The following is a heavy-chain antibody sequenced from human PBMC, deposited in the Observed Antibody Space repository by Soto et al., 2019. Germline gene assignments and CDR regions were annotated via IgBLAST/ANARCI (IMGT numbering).Heavy chain of an antibody. CDR1: GFTFSDYG. CDR3: AKDHGFDEFQLLYYSYYGLDV. Sequence: GGSLRLSCAASGFTFSDYGMHWVRQAPGKGLECVAVISYDSTNKYYGDSVKGRFTISRDNSKNTLYLQMDSLRAEDRAVYYCAKDHGFDEFQLLYYSYYGLDVWGQGTTVTVYS. J-gene: IGHJ6*02. CDR2: ISYDSTNK. V-gene: IGHV3-30*18. D-gene: IGHD2-2*02.